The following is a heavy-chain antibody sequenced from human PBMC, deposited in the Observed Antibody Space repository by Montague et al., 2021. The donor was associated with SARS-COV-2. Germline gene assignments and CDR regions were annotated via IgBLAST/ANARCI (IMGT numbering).Heavy chain of an antibody. D-gene: IGHD3-10*01. Sequence: PALVKPTQTLTLTCRFSGFSLSVSGMSVAWIRQSPGKALEWLGHIDWDDDKYYRTSLKTRLTISKDTSKNQVVLTMTNMDPVDTGTYYCARIPYGSGGVFDYWGQGTLVTVSP. CDR2: IDWDDDK. CDR3: ARIPYGSGGVFDY. V-gene: IGHV2-70*01. CDR1: GFSLSVSGMS. J-gene: IGHJ4*02.